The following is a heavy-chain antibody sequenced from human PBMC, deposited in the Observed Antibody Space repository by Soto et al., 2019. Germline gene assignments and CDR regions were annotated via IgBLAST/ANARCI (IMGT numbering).Heavy chain of an antibody. CDR2: IKQDGSEK. Sequence: GGSLRLSCAASGFTFSSYWMSWVRQAPGKGLEWVANIKQDGSEKYYVDSVKGRFTISRDNAKNSLYLQMNSLRAEDTAVYYCARDEAYSSSWYQWVHYYYMDVWGKGTTVTVSS. D-gene: IGHD6-13*01. J-gene: IGHJ6*03. V-gene: IGHV3-7*01. CDR1: GFTFSSYW. CDR3: ARDEAYSSSWYQWVHYYYMDV.